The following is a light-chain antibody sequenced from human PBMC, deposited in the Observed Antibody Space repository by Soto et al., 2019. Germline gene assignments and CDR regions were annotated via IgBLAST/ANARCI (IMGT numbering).Light chain of an antibody. CDR1: QGISDY. CDR2: AAS. CDR3: QHLNSFPST. V-gene: IGKV1-9*01. Sequence: IQLTQSPSSLSASVGDSVTITCRASQGISDYLAWYQQKPWKAPKLLIYAASTLQSGVPSRFSGSGSGTDFTLTNTGLPPEYFATYYCQHLNSFPSTFGPGTKMDIK. J-gene: IGKJ3*01.